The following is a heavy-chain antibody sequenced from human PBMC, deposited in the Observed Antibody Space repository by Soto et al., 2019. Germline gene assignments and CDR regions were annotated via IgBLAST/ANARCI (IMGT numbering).Heavy chain of an antibody. J-gene: IGHJ4*02. CDR1: GFTFSNYA. CDR2: VSATAGTT. V-gene: IGHV3-23*01. Sequence: GGSLRLSCASSGFTFSNYAMSLVRQAPGKGLEWVSPVSATAGTTYYTDSVKGRFTISRDNSRNTVYLQMNSLRADDTAVYYCAKDRLAGGFDYWGQGTLVTVSS. CDR3: AKDRLAGGFDY. D-gene: IGHD3-16*01.